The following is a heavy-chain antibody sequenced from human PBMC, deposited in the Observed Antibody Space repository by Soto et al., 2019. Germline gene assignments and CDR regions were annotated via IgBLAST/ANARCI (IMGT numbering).Heavy chain of an antibody. V-gene: IGHV3-7*01. CDR1: GFTFSSYW. J-gene: IGHJ6*03. Sequence: GGSLRLSCAASGFTFSSYWMSWVRQAPGKGLEWVANINQDGSEKYNVDSVKGRFTISRDKAKNSLYLQMNSLRAEDTAVYYCARAQDCSGGSCYSFYYYYYMDVWGKGTTVTVSS. CDR2: INQDGSEK. D-gene: IGHD2-15*01. CDR3: ARAQDCSGGSCYSFYYYYYMDV.